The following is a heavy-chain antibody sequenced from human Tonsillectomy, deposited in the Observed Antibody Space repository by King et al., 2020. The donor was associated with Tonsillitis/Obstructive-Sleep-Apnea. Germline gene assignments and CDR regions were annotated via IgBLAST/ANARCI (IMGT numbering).Heavy chain of an antibody. CDR3: ARSPVSRSSFYFDD. Sequence: VQLVESGGGLIQPGGSLRLSCAASGFTVGTNYMNWVRQAPGKGLEWVSVIYSGDSTYYADSVKGRFTISRDNSKNTLYLHMSSLRAEDTAVYYCARSPVSRSSFYFDDWGLGTLVTVSS. CDR2: IYSGDST. CDR1: GFTVGTNY. J-gene: IGHJ4*02. D-gene: IGHD6-6*01. V-gene: IGHV3-53*01.